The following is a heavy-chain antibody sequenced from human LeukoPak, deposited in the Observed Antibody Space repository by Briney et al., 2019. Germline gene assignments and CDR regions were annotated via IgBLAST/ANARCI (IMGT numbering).Heavy chain of an antibody. CDR2: IHTSGNS. V-gene: IGHV4-4*07. CDR3: ARGGLVRGTINSLIAFDI. Sequence: SETLSLTCTVSGGSISSYYWSWIRQPAGKGLEWIGRIHTSGNSNYNPSLKSRVTMSGDTSKNQFSLQLNSVTPEDTALYYCARGGLVRGTINSLIAFDIWGQGIMVTVSS. D-gene: IGHD3-10*01. CDR1: GGSISSYY. J-gene: IGHJ3*02.